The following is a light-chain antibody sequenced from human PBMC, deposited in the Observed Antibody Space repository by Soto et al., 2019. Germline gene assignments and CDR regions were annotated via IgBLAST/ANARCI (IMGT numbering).Light chain of an antibody. Sequence: QSALTQPASVSGSPGQWITISCAGTSADIGAFNYVSWYQHHPGKAPKLLIYDVSDRPAGVSPRFSASKSANTASLTISGLQADDEGDYYCSSYSTSSALVFGGGTKLTVL. V-gene: IGLV2-14*03. J-gene: IGLJ2*01. CDR3: SSYSTSSALV. CDR1: SADIGAFNY. CDR2: DVS.